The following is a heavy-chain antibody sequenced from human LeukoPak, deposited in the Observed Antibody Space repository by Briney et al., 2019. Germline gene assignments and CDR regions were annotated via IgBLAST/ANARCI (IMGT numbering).Heavy chain of an antibody. CDR1: GFSFSTYS. D-gene: IGHD2-15*01. J-gene: IGHJ4*02. CDR2: IKTDGSLI. V-gene: IGHV3-48*01. CDR3: ARVPGGWYFDY. Sequence: GGSLRLSCEVSGFSFSTYSFNWVRPAPGKGPEWLSYIKTDGSLIYYADSVKGRFTISRDNAKNSLYLQMNSLRAEDTAVYYCARVPGGWYFDYWGQGALVTVSS.